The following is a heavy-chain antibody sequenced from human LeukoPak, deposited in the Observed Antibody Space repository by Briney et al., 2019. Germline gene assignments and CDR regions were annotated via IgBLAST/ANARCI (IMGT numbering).Heavy chain of an antibody. D-gene: IGHD5-12*01. CDR2: IYSGGGT. V-gene: IGHV3-53*01. CDR1: GFTVSSNY. CDR3: ARDRGSGYDPSFDY. Sequence: GVSLRLSWAASGFTVSSNYMSGLRQAPGKGLEWVSVIYSGGGTYYADSVKGRFTISRDNSKNTLYLQMNSLTAEDTAVYYCARDRGSGYDPSFDYWGQGTLVTVSS. J-gene: IGHJ4*02.